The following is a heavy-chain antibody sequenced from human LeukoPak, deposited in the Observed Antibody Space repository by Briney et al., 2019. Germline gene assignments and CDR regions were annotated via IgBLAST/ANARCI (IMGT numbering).Heavy chain of an antibody. CDR3: ARDLYSGSSGRGEENWFDP. CDR2: IYYSGST. Sequence: SETLSLTCTVSGGSISSSSYYWGWIRQPPGKGLEWIGSIYYSGSTYYNPSLKSRVTISVDTSKNQFSLKLSSVTAADTAVYYCARDLYSGSSGRGEENWFDPWGQGTLVTVSS. J-gene: IGHJ5*02. D-gene: IGHD6-6*01. CDR1: GGSISSSSYY. V-gene: IGHV4-39*07.